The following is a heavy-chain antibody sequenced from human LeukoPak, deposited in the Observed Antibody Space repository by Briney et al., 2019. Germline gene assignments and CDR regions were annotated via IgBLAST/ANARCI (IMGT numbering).Heavy chain of an antibody. D-gene: IGHD6-19*01. J-gene: IGHJ4*02. CDR3: AREGAVAGTGGY. V-gene: IGHV1-69*13. CDR2: IIPIFGTA. Sequence: GASVKVSCKASGGTFSSYAISWVRQAPGQGPEWMGGIIPIFGTANYAQKFQGRVTITADESTSTAYMELSSLRSEDTAVYYCAREGAVAGTGGYWGQGTLVTVSS. CDR1: GGTFSSYA.